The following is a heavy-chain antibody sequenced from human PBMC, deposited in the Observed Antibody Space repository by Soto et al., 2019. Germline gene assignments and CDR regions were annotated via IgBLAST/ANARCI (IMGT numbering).Heavy chain of an antibody. Sequence: EVQLVESGGGLVQPGGSLRLSCAASGFTFSTYSMNWVRQAPGKGLEWVSYISSGSSTISYADSVKGRFTISRDNAKKALYLQMNSLRAADTAVYYCASHDYGDYVDYCGQGTLVTVSS. V-gene: IGHV3-48*01. CDR2: ISSGSSTI. CDR1: GFTFSTYS. CDR3: ASHDYGDYVDY. J-gene: IGHJ4*02. D-gene: IGHD4-17*01.